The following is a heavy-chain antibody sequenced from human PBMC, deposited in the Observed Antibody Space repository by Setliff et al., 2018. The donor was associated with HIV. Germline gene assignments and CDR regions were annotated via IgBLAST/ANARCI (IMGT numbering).Heavy chain of an antibody. D-gene: IGHD6-13*01. CDR1: GFTFSWYG. Sequence: GGSLRLSCAASGFTFSWYGMDWVRQAPGKGLEWVAVISFDGSDKYYADSVKGRFTLSRDNSKNTLYLQMNSLRPEDTAVYYCARDCRVGWVFTYGMDVWGQGTTVTVSS. V-gene: IGHV3-30*03. J-gene: IGHJ6*02. CDR3: ARDCRVGWVFTYGMDV. CDR2: ISFDGSDK.